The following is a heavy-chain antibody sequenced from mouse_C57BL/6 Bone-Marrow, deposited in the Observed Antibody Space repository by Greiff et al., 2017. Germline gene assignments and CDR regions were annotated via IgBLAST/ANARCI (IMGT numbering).Heavy chain of an antibody. Sequence: QVQLQQPGAELVRPGTSVKLSCKASGYTFTSYWMHWVKQRPGQGLEWIGVIDPSDSYTNYNQKFKGKATLTVDTSSSTAYIQLSSLTSEDSAVYYCARGRWDYWGQGTTLTVSS. CDR2: IDPSDSYT. CDR1: GYTFTSYW. V-gene: IGHV1-59*01. J-gene: IGHJ2*01. CDR3: ARGRWDY.